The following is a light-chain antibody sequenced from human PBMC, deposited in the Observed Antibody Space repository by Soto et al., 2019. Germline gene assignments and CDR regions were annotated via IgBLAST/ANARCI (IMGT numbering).Light chain of an antibody. CDR1: QSISIW. J-gene: IGKJ1*01. V-gene: IGKV1-5*03. CDR2: KTS. CDR3: QHYDDYSWT. Sequence: DIHMTQSPSTLSASVGDRVTITCRASQSISIWLAWYQQKPGKAPNLLIYKTSSLETGVPSRFSGSGSGTDFALTIRSLQPDDFATYYCQHYDDYSWTFGQGTKVEV.